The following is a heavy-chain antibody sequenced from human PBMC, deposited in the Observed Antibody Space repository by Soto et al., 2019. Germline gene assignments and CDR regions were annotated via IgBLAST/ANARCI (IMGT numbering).Heavy chain of an antibody. CDR1: GGSISSGGYY. CDR2: IYYSGST. V-gene: IGHV4-31*03. D-gene: IGHD5-12*01. Sequence: SETLSLTCTVSGGSISSGGYYWSWIRQHPGKGLEWIGYIYYSGSTYYNPSLKSRVTISVDTSKNQFSPKLSSVTAADTAVYYCARDGGDGYNSANWFDPWGQGTLVTVSS. CDR3: ARDGGDGYNSANWFDP. J-gene: IGHJ5*02.